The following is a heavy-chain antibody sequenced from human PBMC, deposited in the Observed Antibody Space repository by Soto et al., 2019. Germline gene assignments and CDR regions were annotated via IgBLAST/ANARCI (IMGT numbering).Heavy chain of an antibody. V-gene: IGHV1-3*01. CDR2: INAGNGNT. CDR1: GYTFTSYA. D-gene: IGHD2-15*01. Sequence: ASVKVSCKASGYTFTSYAMHWVRQAPGQRLEWMGWINAGNGNTKYSQKFQGRVTITWDTSASTAYMELSSLRSEDTAVYYCARDAPAKYCSGGSCYSDPARIQFDYWGQGTLVTVSS. CDR3: ARDAPAKYCSGGSCYSDPARIQFDY. J-gene: IGHJ4*02.